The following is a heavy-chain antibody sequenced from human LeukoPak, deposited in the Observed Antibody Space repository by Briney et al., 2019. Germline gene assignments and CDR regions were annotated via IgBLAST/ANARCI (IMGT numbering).Heavy chain of an antibody. CDR3: ARMPEQWLGKYYFDY. V-gene: IGHV1-2*02. CDR1: GYTFTGYY. J-gene: IGHJ4*02. D-gene: IGHD6-19*01. CDR2: INPNSGGT. Sequence: ASVKVSCKASGYTFTGYYMHWVRQAPGQGLEWMGWINPNSGGTNYAQKFQGRVTMTRDTSISTAYMELSRLRSDDTAVYYCARMPEQWLGKYYFDYWGQGTLVTVSS.